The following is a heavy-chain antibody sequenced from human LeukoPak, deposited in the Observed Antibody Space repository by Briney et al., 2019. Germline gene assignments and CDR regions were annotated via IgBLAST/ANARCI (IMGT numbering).Heavy chain of an antibody. CDR2: IASDGSDI. Sequence: GGSLRLSCAASGFTFSDCGMHWVRQAPGRGLEWVAAIASDGSDIHCVDSVKGRFTISRDNSKNTLYLQMNSLRPEDTAVYYCVKAGYYDTSGYYYYFHHWGQGTWSASPQ. V-gene: IGHV3-30*18. J-gene: IGHJ1*01. D-gene: IGHD3-22*01. CDR3: VKAGYYDTSGYYYYFHH. CDR1: GFTFSDCG.